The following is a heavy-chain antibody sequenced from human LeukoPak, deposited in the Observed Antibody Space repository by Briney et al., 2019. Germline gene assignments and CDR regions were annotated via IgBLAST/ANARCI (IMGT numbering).Heavy chain of an antibody. V-gene: IGHV1-18*01. CDR3: AIYSYCSSTSCYVGGYFDY. Sequence: ASVKVSCKTSGYTFTRNVISWVRQAPGQGLEWMGWISAYNGNTNYAQKLQGRVTMTTDTSTSTAYMELRSLRSDDTAVYYCAIYSYCSSTSCYVGGYFDYWGQGTLVTVSS. CDR2: ISAYNGNT. CDR1: GYTFTRNV. D-gene: IGHD2-2*01. J-gene: IGHJ4*02.